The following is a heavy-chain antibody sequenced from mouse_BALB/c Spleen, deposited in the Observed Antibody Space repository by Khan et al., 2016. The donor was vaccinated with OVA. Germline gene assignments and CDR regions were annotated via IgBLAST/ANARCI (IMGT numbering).Heavy chain of an antibody. CDR3: VRRGVYSIFDY. V-gene: IGHV1-7*01. CDR1: GYTFTSYW. D-gene: IGHD2-5*01. Sequence: QVQLQQSGAELAKAGASVKMSCKASGYTFTSYWMHWVKQRPGQGLEWIGDIDPSNGRTEYNQKFKDKATLTTDKSSSTAYMQLSSLTSEDSAVYASVRRGVYSIFDYWGQGTPVTVSA. J-gene: IGHJ3*01. CDR2: IDPSNGRT.